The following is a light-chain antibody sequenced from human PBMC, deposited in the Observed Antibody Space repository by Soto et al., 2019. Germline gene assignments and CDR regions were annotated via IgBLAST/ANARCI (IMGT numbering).Light chain of an antibody. Sequence: QSALTQPRSVSGSPGQSVTIFCTRTSSDVDNYNNVSWYQQHPGKAPKLLIYDVNKRPSGVPYRFSGSKSGNTASLTISGLQAGDEADYFCCSYAGTYTRVFGTGTKLTVL. CDR2: DVN. CDR3: CSYAGTYTRV. CDR1: SSDVDNYNN. V-gene: IGLV2-11*01. J-gene: IGLJ1*01.